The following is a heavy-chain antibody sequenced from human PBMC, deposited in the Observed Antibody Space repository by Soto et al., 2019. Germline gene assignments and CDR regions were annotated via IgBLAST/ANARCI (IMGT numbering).Heavy chain of an antibody. V-gene: IGHV1-3*01. Sequence: ASVKVSCKASGYTFSTYALHRVRQAPGQGLEWMGWINGGNGHTRYSQKFKDRVTISRDTPASTAYMELSGLRSEDTAVYYCARGKGMEENYYFYEMYVWRREPTVTVSS. J-gene: IGHJ6*02. CDR3: ARGKGMEENYYFYEMYV. CDR1: GYTFSTYA. CDR2: INGGNGHT. D-gene: IGHD1-1*01.